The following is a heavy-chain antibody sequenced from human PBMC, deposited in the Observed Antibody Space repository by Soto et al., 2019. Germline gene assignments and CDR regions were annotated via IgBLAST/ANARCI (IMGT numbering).Heavy chain of an antibody. D-gene: IGHD3-16*02. V-gene: IGHV1-24*01. J-gene: IGHJ4*02. CDR3: ATVHNRHYDYIWGSYRQYFDY. CDR1: GYTLTELS. CDR2: FDPEDGET. Sequence: GASVKVSCKVSGYTLTELSMHWVRQAPGEGLEWMGGFDPEDGETIYAQKFQGRVTMTEDTSTDTAYMELSSLRSEDTAVYYCATVHNRHYDYIWGSYRQYFDYWGQGTLVTVSS.